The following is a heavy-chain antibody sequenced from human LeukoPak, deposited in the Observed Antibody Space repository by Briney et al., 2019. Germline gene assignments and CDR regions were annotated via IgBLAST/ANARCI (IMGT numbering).Heavy chain of an antibody. CDR3: AKDREWFGELLYFDY. J-gene: IGHJ4*02. V-gene: IGHV3-23*01. CDR1: GFTFSSYA. CDR2: ISGSGGST. D-gene: IGHD3-10*01. Sequence: GGSLRLSCAASGFTFSSYAMSWVRQAPGKGLEWVSVISGSGGSTNYADSVRGRFTISRDNSKNTLYLEMNSLRAEDTAVYYCAKDREWFGELLYFDYWGQGTLVPVSS.